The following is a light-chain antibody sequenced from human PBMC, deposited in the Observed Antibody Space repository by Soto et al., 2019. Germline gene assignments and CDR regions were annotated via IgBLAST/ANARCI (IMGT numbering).Light chain of an antibody. CDR3: QSYDSSLSGYV. V-gene: IGLV1-40*01. J-gene: IGLJ1*01. CDR2: GNN. CDR1: NSNIGAGYD. Sequence: QSVLTQPPSVSGAQGQRVTISCTGSNSNIGAGYDVHWYQQLPGTAPKLLIYGNNNRPSGVPDRFSGSKSGTSASLAITGLQAEDEADYYCQSYDSSLSGYVFGTGTKVTVL.